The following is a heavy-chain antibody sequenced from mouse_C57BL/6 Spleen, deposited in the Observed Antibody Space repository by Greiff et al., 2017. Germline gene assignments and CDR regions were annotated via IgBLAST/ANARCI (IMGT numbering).Heavy chain of an antibody. J-gene: IGHJ2*01. CDR3: ARGTAQVPFDY. V-gene: IGHV1-52*01. D-gene: IGHD3-2*02. CDR1: GYTFTSYW. Sequence: QVQLQQPGAELVRPGSSVKLSCKASGYTFTSYWMHWVKQRPIQGLEWIGNIDPSGSETHYNKKFKDKATLTVDKSSSTAYMQLSSLTSEDSAVYYCARGTAQVPFDYWGQGTTLTVSS. CDR2: IDPSGSET.